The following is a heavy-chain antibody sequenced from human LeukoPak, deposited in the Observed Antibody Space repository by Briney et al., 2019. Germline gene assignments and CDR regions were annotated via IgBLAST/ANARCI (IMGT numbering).Heavy chain of an antibody. CDR3: ARPGDSSFDPTYYYYGMDV. CDR2: IWYDGSNK. Sequence: GGSLRLSCAASGCTFSSYGMHWVRQAPGRGLEWVAVIWYDGSNKYYADSVKGRFTISRDNSKNTLYLQMNSLRAEDTAVYYCARPGDSSFDPTYYYYGMDVWGQGTTVTVSS. J-gene: IGHJ6*02. CDR1: GCTFSSYG. V-gene: IGHV3-33*01. D-gene: IGHD6-6*01.